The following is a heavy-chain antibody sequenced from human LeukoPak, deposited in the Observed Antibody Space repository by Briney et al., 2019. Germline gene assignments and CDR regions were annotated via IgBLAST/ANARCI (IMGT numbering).Heavy chain of an antibody. CDR3: AGSTNGYNLLHH. V-gene: IGHV3-53*01. Sequence: GGSLRPSCAASGFTVSGNYMSWVRRAPGKGLEWVSVIYSGGITFYSDSVKGRFTISRDNSMNTLSLQMNSLRAEDTAVYYCAGSTNGYNLLHHWGQGTLVTVSS. CDR1: GFTVSGNY. CDR2: IYSGGIT. D-gene: IGHD5-24*01. J-gene: IGHJ1*01.